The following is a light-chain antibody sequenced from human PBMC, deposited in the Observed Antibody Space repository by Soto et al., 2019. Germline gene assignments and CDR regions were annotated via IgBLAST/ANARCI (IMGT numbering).Light chain of an antibody. CDR1: KLGDKY. CDR3: HAWDSSTRVV. J-gene: IGLJ2*01. V-gene: IGLV3-1*01. Sequence: SYELTQPPSVSVSPGQTASITCSGDKLGDKYACWYQQKPGQSPVLVIYQDSKRTSGIPERFAGSNSGNTATLTISGTPAMDEADYYCHAWDSSTRVVFGGGTKLTVL. CDR2: QDS.